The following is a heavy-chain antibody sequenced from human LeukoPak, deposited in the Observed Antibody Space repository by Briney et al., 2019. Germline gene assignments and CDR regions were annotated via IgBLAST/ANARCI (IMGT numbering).Heavy chain of an antibody. Sequence: SETLSLTCTVSGGSMNDNYWSWIRQPAGKGLEWVGRIHSSGSTNYNPSLKSRVTMSVDTSKNQFSLKLSSVTAADTALYYCARGTLRLGDLSLSNYFDPWRQGTLVTVSS. CDR1: GGSMNDNY. V-gene: IGHV4-4*07. CDR2: IHSSGST. J-gene: IGHJ5*02. CDR3: ARGTLRLGDLSLSNYFDP. D-gene: IGHD3-16*02.